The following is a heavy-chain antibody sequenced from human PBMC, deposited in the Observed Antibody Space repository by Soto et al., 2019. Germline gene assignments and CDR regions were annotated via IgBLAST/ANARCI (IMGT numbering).Heavy chain of an antibody. CDR1: VFTFSNYA. CDR3: AKVGSWGTINQGYFDS. CDR2: ISGRGDRT. V-gene: IGHV3-23*01. D-gene: IGHD1-7*01. Sequence: GSLRLSCAASVFTFSNYAMSWVRQAPGQGLEWVSMISGRGDRTYYAPSVKGRFIVSRDSSNNTLYLQLKSLRADDTAIYYCAKVGSWGTINQGYFDSWGQGTLVTVSS. J-gene: IGHJ4*02.